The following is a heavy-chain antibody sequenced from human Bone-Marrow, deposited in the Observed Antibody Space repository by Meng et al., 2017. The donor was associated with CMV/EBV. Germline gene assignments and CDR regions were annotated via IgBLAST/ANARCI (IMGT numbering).Heavy chain of an antibody. V-gene: IGHV1-69*10. Sequence: SVKVSCKASGGTFSSYAISWVRQAPGQGLEWMGGIIPILGIANYEQKFQGRVTITADKSTSTAYMELSSLRPEDTAVYYCARDVGRDCSSTGCSFDYWGQGTLVTVSS. CDR1: GGTFSSYA. CDR3: ARDVGRDCSSTGCSFDY. D-gene: IGHD2-2*01. J-gene: IGHJ4*02. CDR2: IIPILGIA.